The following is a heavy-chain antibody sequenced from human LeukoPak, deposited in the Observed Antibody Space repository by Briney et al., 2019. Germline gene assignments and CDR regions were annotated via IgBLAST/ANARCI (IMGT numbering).Heavy chain of an antibody. CDR2: ISGVGGST. Sequence: QSGGSLRLSCAASGFTFSTYAMSWVRQAPGKGLEWVSVISGVGGSTYYADSVEGRFTISRDNSRYTLYLQMNSLRAEDTAVYYCAKDRMGYCSHGRCFFDAFDVWGQGTMVTVSS. J-gene: IGHJ3*01. CDR3: AKDRMGYCSHGRCFFDAFDV. CDR1: GFTFSTYA. V-gene: IGHV3-23*01. D-gene: IGHD2-15*01.